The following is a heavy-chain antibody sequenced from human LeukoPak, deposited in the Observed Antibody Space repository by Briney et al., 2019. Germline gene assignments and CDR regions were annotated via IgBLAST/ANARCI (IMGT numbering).Heavy chain of an antibody. V-gene: IGHV4-38-2*02. CDR2: IYHSGST. D-gene: IGHD2-2*01. CDR3: ARDAAVVVPAAPNWFDP. J-gene: IGHJ5*02. Sequence: SETLSLTCIVSGGSISSYYWSWIRQPPGKGLEWIGSIYHSGSTYYNPSLKSRVTISVDTSKNQFSLKLSSVTAADTAVYYCARDAAVVVPAAPNWFDPWGQGTLVTVSS. CDR1: GGSISSYY.